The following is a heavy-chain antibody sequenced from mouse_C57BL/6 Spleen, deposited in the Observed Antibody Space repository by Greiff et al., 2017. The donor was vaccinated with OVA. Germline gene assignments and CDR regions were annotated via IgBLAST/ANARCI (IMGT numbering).Heavy chain of an antibody. Sequence: VQLQESGAELVKPGASVKISCKASGYAFSSYWLNWVKQRPGKGLEWIGQIYPGDGDTNYNGKFKGKATLTADKSSSTAYMQLSSLTSEDSAVYFCARRGYYAMDYWGQGTSVTVSS. CDR1: GYAFSSYW. J-gene: IGHJ4*01. CDR2: IYPGDGDT. CDR3: ARRGYYAMDY. V-gene: IGHV1-80*01.